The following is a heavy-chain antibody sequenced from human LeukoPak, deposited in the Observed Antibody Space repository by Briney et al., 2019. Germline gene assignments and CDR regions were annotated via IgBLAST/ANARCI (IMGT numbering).Heavy chain of an antibody. CDR2: IYYSGST. V-gene: IGHV4-59*01. CDR1: GGSISDYY. Sequence: PSETLSLTCTVSGGSISDYYWSWIRQPPGKGLEWIGYIYYSGSTNYNPSLKSRVTISVDTSKNQFSLKLSSVTAADTAVYYCARDPIYGDLDAFDIWGQGTMVTVSS. J-gene: IGHJ3*02. D-gene: IGHD4-17*01. CDR3: ARDPIYGDLDAFDI.